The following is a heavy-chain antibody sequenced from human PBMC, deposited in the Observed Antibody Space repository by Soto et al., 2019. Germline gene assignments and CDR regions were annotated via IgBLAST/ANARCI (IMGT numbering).Heavy chain of an antibody. J-gene: IGHJ4*02. CDR3: ARDFYPLAYCFDY. Sequence: ASVKVSCKTSGYTFINHGISWVRQAPGQGLEWMGWVSGHDGNTKYAQKFKGRVTMTTETSTSTAYMELRSLTSDDTAMYFCARDFYPLAYCFDYWGQGTRVTVSS. CDR1: GYTFINHG. CDR2: VSGHDGNT. V-gene: IGHV1-18*04.